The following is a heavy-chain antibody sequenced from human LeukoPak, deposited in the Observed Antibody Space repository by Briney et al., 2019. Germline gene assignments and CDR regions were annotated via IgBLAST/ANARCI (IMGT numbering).Heavy chain of an antibody. CDR3: ARGIRYDSSGYYYWDYYYYMDV. Sequence: ASVKVSCKASGGTFSSYAISWVRQAPGQGLEWMGWMNPNSGNTGYAQKFQGRVTITRNTSISTAYMELSSLRSEDTAVYYCARGIRYDSSGYYYWDYYYYMDVWGKGTTVTLSS. D-gene: IGHD3-22*01. J-gene: IGHJ6*03. V-gene: IGHV1-8*03. CDR2: MNPNSGNT. CDR1: GGTFSSYA.